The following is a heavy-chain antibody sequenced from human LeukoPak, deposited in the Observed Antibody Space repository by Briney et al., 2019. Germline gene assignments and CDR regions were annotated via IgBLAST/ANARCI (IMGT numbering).Heavy chain of an antibody. CDR3: ATAVGATEAIDFDY. V-gene: IGHV3-33*01. J-gene: IGHJ4*02. CDR2: IWYDGSNK. D-gene: IGHD1-26*01. CDR1: GFTFSSYG. Sequence: PGGSLRLSCAASGFTFSSYGMHWVRQAPGKGLEWVAVIWYDGSNKYYADSVKGRFTISRDNSKNMLYLQMNSLRAEDTAVYYCATAVGATEAIDFDYWGQGTLVTVSS.